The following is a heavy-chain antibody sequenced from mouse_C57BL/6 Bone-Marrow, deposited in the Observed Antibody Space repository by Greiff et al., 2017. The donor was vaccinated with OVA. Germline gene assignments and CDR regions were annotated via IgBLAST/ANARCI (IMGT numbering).Heavy chain of an antibody. J-gene: IGHJ4*01. CDR2: LYPGGGSI. Sequence: VQLQQSGAELVKPGASVKLSCKASGYTFTEYSIHWVKQRPGQGLEWIGWLYPGGGSIKYNEKFKDKATLTADKSSSTVYMELSRLTSEDSAVYFCARHGPLWPECYAMDYWGQGTSVTVSS. V-gene: IGHV1-62-2*01. CDR3: ARHGPLWPECYAMDY. CDR1: GYTFTEYS.